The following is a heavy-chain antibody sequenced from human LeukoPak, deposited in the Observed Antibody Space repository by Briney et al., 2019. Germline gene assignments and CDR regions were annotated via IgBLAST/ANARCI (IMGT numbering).Heavy chain of an antibody. V-gene: IGHV4-39*07. D-gene: IGHD1-26*01. Sequence: PSGTLSLTCTVSGGSISSSSYYWGWIRQPPGKGLEWNGSIYYSGSTYYNPSLKSRVTISVDTSKNQFSLKLSSVTAADTAVYYCARLRSGSLEFDPWGQGTLVTVSS. CDR2: IYYSGST. CDR3: ARLRSGSLEFDP. J-gene: IGHJ5*02. CDR1: GGSISSSSYY.